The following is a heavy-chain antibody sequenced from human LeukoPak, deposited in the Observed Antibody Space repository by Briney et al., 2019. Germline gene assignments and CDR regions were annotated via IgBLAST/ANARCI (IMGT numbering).Heavy chain of an antibody. Sequence: SETLSLTCAVYGGSFSGYYWSWIRQPPGKGLEWIGEINHSGSTNYNPSLKSRVTILVDTSKNQFSLKLSSVTAADTAVYYCARAGAAAGLYYYYYMDVWGKGTTVTVSS. CDR3: ARAGAAAGLYYYYYMDV. J-gene: IGHJ6*03. CDR1: GGSFSGYY. V-gene: IGHV4-34*01. D-gene: IGHD6-13*01. CDR2: INHSGST.